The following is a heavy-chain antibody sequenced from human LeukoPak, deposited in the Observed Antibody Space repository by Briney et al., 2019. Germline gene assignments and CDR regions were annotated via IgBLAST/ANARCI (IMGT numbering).Heavy chain of an antibody. CDR3: AKTGSSWSLISANWFDP. D-gene: IGHD6-13*01. CDR2: IRYDGSNK. J-gene: IGHJ5*02. V-gene: IGHV3-30*02. Sequence: QAGGSLRLSCAASGFTFSSYGMHWVRQAPGKGLEWVAFIRYDGSNKYYADSVKGRFTISRDNSKNTLYLQMNSLRAEDTAVYYCAKTGSSWSLISANWFDPWGQGTLVTVSS. CDR1: GFTFSSYG.